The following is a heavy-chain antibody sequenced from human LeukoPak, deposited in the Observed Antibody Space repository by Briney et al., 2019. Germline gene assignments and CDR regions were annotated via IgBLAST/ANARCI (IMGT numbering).Heavy chain of an antibody. CDR1: GFTVSSNY. V-gene: IGHV3-66*01. CDR2: IYSGGST. J-gene: IGHJ4*02. D-gene: IGHD3-3*02. CDR3: AKIGAFFGYLDY. Sequence: GGSLRLSCAASGFTVSSNYMSWVRQAPGKGLEWVSVIYSGGSTYYADSVKGRFTISRDNSKNTLYLEMNSLRAEDTAVYYCAKIGAFFGYLDYWGQGTLVTVSS.